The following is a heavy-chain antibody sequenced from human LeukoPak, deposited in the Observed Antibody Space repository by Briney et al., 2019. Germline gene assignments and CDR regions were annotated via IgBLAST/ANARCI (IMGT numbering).Heavy chain of an antibody. CDR3: IPMVTPPTYDY. D-gene: IGHD5-18*01. CDR2: MNPNSGNT. J-gene: IGHJ4*02. V-gene: IGHV1-8*01. CDR1: GYTFTSYD. Sequence: ASVKVSCKASGYTFTSYDINWVRQATGQGLEWMGWMNPNSGNTGYARKFQGRVTMTRNTSISTAYMELSSLRSEDTAVYYCIPMVTPPTYDYWGQGTLVTVSS.